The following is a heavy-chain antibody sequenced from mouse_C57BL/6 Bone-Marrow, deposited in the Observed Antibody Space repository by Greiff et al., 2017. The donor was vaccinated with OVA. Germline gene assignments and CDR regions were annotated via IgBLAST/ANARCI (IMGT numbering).Heavy chain of an antibody. J-gene: IGHJ1*03. CDR1: GYSFTDYN. Sequence: VQLKQSGPELVKPGASVKISCKASGYSFTDYNMNWVKQSNGKSLEWIGVINPNYGTTSYNQKFKGKATLTVDQSSSTAYMQLNSLTSEDSAVYYCARRGYYGSSPYWYFDVWGTGTTVTVSS. V-gene: IGHV1-39*01. CDR2: INPNYGTT. D-gene: IGHD1-1*01. CDR3: ARRGYYGSSPYWYFDV.